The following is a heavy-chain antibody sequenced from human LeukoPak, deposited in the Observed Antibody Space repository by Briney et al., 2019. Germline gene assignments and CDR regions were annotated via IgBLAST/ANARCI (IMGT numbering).Heavy chain of an antibody. J-gene: IGHJ4*02. CDR1: GFTFSDYY. CDR2: ISSSGSTI. CDR3: ARAPYCSSTSCYGPFFDY. D-gene: IGHD2-2*01. Sequence: GGSLRLSCAASGFTFSDYYMSWIRQAPGKGLEWVSYISSSGSTIYYADSVKGRFTTSRDNAKNSLYLQMNSLRAEDTAVYYCARAPYCSSTSCYGPFFDYWGQGTLVTVSS. V-gene: IGHV3-11*04.